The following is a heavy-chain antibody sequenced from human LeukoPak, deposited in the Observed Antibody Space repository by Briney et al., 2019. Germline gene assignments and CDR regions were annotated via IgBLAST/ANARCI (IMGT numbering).Heavy chain of an antibody. D-gene: IGHD2-2*01. CDR2: IYYSGSA. J-gene: IGHJ6*04. CDR1: GDSICSYY. V-gene: IGHV4-59*01. Sequence: SETLSLTCTVSGDSICSYYWSWIRQPPGKGLEWVGYIYYSGSANYNPSLKSRVTISVDTSKNQFSLRLSSVTAADTAVYYCARFNCSSISCYGDYYYYGMDVWGKGTTVTVSS. CDR3: ARFNCSSISCYGDYYYYGMDV.